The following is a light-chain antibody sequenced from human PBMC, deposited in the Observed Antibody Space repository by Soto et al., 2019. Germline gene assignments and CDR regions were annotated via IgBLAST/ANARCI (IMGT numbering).Light chain of an antibody. Sequence: QSVLTQPPSASGTPGQRVTISCSGSSSNIGSNTVHWYQQLPGTAPKVLIYDNNNRPSGVPDRFSGSKSGTSASLAITGLQAEDEADYYCHSYDVSLSGPVFGGGTKLTVL. CDR1: SSNIGSNT. CDR2: DNN. J-gene: IGLJ2*01. CDR3: HSYDVSLSGPV. V-gene: IGLV1-44*01.